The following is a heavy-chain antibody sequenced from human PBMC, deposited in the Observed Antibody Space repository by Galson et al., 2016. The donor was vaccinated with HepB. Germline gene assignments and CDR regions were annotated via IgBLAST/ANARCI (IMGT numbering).Heavy chain of an antibody. J-gene: IGHJ3*01. CDR2: INRDGSVI. Sequence: SLRLSCAASGFSLSSYWMTWVRQAPGKGLEWVANINRDGSVIQYLDSVKPRFTISRDNTRNSLHLEMDSLKAEDTATYYCARDSSPGSPGSYKDAFDLWGHGTVVTVSS. D-gene: IGHD6-6*01. V-gene: IGHV3-7*03. CDR3: ARDSSPGSPGSYKDAFDL. CDR1: GFSLSSYW.